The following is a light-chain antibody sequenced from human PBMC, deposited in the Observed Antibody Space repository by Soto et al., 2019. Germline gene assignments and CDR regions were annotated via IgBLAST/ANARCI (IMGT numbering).Light chain of an antibody. CDR2: GNS. J-gene: IGLJ2*01. CDR1: SSNIGAGYD. V-gene: IGLV1-40*01. Sequence: QSVLTQPPSVSGAPGQRVTISCTGSSSNIGAGYDVYWYQQHPGTAPKLLIYGNSNRPSGVPDRFSGSKSGTSASLAITGLQAEDEADYYCQSYDSSLSGSVVFGGGTKVTVL. CDR3: QSYDSSLSGSVV.